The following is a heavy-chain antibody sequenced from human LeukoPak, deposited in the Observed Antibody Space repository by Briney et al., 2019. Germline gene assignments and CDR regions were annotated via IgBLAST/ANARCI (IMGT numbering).Heavy chain of an antibody. CDR2: ISYDRSNK. J-gene: IGHJ4*02. D-gene: IGHD3-3*01. CDR3: AKDVYDFWSGYYNSYDY. V-gene: IGHV3-30*18. Sequence: GGSLRLSCAASGFTFSRYWMHWVRQAPGKGLEWVAVISYDRSNKYYADSVKGRFTISRDNSKNTLYLQMNSLRAEDTAVYYCAKDVYDFWSGYYNSYDYWGQGTLVTVSS. CDR1: GFTFSRYW.